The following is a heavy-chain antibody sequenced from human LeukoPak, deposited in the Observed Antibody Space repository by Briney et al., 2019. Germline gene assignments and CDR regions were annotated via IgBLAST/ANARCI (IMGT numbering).Heavy chain of an antibody. Sequence: PSQTLSLTCTVSGGPISSGDYYWSWIRQPPGKGLEWIGYIYYSGSTYYNPSLKSRVTISVDTSKNQFSLKLSSVTAADTAVYYCASTHLQVVPAATNWFDPWGQGTLVTVSS. CDR3: ASTHLQVVPAATNWFDP. CDR1: GGPISSGDYY. J-gene: IGHJ5*02. D-gene: IGHD2-2*01. CDR2: IYYSGST. V-gene: IGHV4-30-4*01.